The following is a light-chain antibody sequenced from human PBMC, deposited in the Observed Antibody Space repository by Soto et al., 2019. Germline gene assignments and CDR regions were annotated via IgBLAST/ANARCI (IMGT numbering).Light chain of an antibody. V-gene: IGLV2-18*01. CDR3: SLYTTASTYV. CDR2: EVS. CDR1: ASFVGTYNF. J-gene: IGLJ1*01. Sequence: QSALTQPASVSGSAGQSITISCTGTASFVGTYNFVSWYRRPPGTGPKLVIYEVSNRPSGIPDRFSGSKSGNTASLTISGLQAEDEAEYYCSLYTTASTYVFGTGTKVAVL.